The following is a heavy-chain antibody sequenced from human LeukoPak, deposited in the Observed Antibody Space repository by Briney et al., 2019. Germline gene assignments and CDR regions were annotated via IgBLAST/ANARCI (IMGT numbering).Heavy chain of an antibody. V-gene: IGHV3-48*04. Sequence: GGSLRLSCAASGFTFSSYSMSWVRQAPGKAPEWVSYISGRSSIIYYADSVKGRFTISRDNAKNSLYLQMNGLRAEDTAVYYCARDQLGHIAGGTDAFEIWGQGTMVTVSS. D-gene: IGHD1-26*01. CDR2: ISGRSSII. CDR1: GFTFSSYS. CDR3: ARDQLGHIAGGTDAFEI. J-gene: IGHJ3*02.